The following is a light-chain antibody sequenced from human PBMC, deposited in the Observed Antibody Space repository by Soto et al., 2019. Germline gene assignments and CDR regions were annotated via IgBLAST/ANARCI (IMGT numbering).Light chain of an antibody. CDR2: DAS. V-gene: IGKV3-11*01. Sequence: EIVLTQSPATLSLFPGEGAPLSCLASQSVSSYLAWYQQKPGQAPRLLIYDASNRATGIPARFSGSGSGTDFTLTINSLEPEDFAVYYCQQRNIWPPVTFGQGTRLEI. CDR3: QQRNIWPPVT. J-gene: IGKJ5*01. CDR1: QSVSSY.